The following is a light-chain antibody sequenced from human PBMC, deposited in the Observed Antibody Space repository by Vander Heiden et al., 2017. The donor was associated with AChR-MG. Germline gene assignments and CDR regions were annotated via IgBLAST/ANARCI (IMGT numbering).Light chain of an antibody. Sequence: SYVLTQPPSVSVAPGETARIPCGGNNIGSKSVHWYQQKPDQAPVLVVYDDSDRPSGIPLRFSGSNSGNTATLTINRVEAGDEADYYCHVWDSSSDHPGDVFGTGTKVTVL. V-gene: IGLV3-21*02. CDR2: DDS. J-gene: IGLJ1*01. CDR1: NIGSKS. CDR3: HVWDSSSDHPGDV.